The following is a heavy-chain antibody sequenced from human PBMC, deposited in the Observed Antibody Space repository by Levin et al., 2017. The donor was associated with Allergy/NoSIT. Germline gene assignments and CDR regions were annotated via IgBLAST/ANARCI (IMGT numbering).Heavy chain of an antibody. J-gene: IGHJ6*02. V-gene: IGHV3-21*01. CDR2: ISTSSGSYE. Sequence: GGSLRLSCAASGFRFNNYGMNWVRQAPGKGLEWVSSISTSSGSYEYYADAVKGRFTISRDNAKNSLYLQMNSRRGEDTAVYYCARDSGMDVWGQGTTVTVSS. CDR3: ARDSGMDV. D-gene: IGHD3-10*01. CDR1: GFRFNNYG.